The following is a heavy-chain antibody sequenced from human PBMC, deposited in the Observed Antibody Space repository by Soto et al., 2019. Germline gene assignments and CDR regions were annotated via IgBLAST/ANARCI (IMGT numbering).Heavy chain of an antibody. CDR1: GGSISSYY. V-gene: IGHV4-59*01. D-gene: IGHD3-10*01. J-gene: IGHJ6*02. CDR3: ARWADYYGSGSYYNFDYYYYGMDV. Sequence: ASETLSLTCTVSGGSISSYYWSWIRQPPGKGLEWIGYIYYSGSTNYNPSLKSRVTISVDTSKNQFSLKLSSVTAADTAVYYCARWADYYGSGSYYNFDYYYYGMDVWGQGTRSPSP. CDR2: IYYSGST.